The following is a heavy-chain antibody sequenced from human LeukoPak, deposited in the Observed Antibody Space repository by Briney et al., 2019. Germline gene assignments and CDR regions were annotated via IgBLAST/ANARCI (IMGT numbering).Heavy chain of an antibody. J-gene: IGHJ3*02. D-gene: IGHD2-15*01. CDR1: GGSISSYY. CDR2: IYYSGGT. Sequence: SETLSLTCTVSGGSISSYYWSWTRQPPGKGLEWIGYIYYSGGTNYNPSLKSRASISLDTSQNQFSLQMTSVTAADTAVYYCASVPPAGSHSGGNYFAGPYTFDMWGQGTMVTVSS. V-gene: IGHV4-59*01. CDR3: ASVPPAGSHSGGNYFAGPYTFDM.